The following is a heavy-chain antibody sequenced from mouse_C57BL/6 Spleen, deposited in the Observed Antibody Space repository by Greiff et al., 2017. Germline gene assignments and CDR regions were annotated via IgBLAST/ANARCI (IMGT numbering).Heavy chain of an antibody. CDR1: GFSLTSYG. Sequence: VKLVESGPGLVAPSPSLSITCTVSGFSLTSYGVDWVRQSPGKGLEWLGVIWGVGSTNYNSALKSRLSISKDNSKSQVFLKMNSLQTDDTAMYYCASHLLLRYRGFAYWGQGTLVTVSA. V-gene: IGHV2-6*01. D-gene: IGHD1-1*01. CDR3: ASHLLLRYRGFAY. CDR2: IWGVGST. J-gene: IGHJ3*01.